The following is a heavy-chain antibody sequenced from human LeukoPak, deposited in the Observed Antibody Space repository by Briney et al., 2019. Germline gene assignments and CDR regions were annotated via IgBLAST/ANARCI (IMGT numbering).Heavy chain of an antibody. J-gene: IGHJ6*02. CDR3: ARDWPKYGMDV. CDR2: ISSSSSYI. CDR1: GFTFSSYS. Sequence: GGSLRLSCAASGFTFSSYSMNWVRQAPGKGLEWVSSISSSSSYIYYADSVKGRFTISRDNAKNSLYLQMNSLRAEDTAVYYCARDWPKYGMDVWGQGTTVTVSS. V-gene: IGHV3-21*01.